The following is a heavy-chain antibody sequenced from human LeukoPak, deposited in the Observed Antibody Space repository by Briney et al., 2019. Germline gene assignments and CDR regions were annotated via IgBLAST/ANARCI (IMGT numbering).Heavy chain of an antibody. Sequence: SGGSLRLSCAASGFTFSSYAMSWVRQAPGKGLEWVSLIGGSGGRTYYADSVKGRFTISRDNSKNTLFLQMNSLRIEDTAVYYCAKSRTGHTHYYMDVWGKGTTVIVSS. CDR1: GFTFSSYA. J-gene: IGHJ6*03. V-gene: IGHV3-23*01. CDR3: AKSRTGHTHYYMDV. CDR2: IGGSGGRT.